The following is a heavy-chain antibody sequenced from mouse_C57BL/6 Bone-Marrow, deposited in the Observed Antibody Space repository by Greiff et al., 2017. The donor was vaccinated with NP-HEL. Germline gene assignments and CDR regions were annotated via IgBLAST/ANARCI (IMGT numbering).Heavy chain of an antibody. CDR1: GFTFSSYG. Sequence: EVNVVESGGDLVKPGGSLKLSCAASGFTFSSYGMSWVRQTPDKRLEWVATISRGGSYTYYPDSVKGRFTISRDNAKNTLYLQMSSLKSEDTAMYYCARHRPIYYDYDGGFAYWGQGTLVTVSA. D-gene: IGHD2-4*01. J-gene: IGHJ3*01. V-gene: IGHV5-6*01. CDR2: ISRGGSYT. CDR3: ARHRPIYYDYDGGFAY.